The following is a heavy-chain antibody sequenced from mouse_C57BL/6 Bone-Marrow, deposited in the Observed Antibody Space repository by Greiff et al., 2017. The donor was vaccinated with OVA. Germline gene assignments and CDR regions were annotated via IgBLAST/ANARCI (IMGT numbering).Heavy chain of an antibody. CDR2: INPSTGGT. J-gene: IGHJ2*01. CDR3: ARRVYYGSSYDFDY. Sequence: EVQLQESGPELVKPGASVKISCKASGYSFTGYYMNWVKQSPEKSLEWIGEINPSTGGTTYNQKFKAKATLTVDKSSSTAYMQLKSLTSEDSAVYYCARRVYYGSSYDFDYWGQGTTLTVSS. V-gene: IGHV1-42*01. D-gene: IGHD1-1*01. CDR1: GYSFTGYY.